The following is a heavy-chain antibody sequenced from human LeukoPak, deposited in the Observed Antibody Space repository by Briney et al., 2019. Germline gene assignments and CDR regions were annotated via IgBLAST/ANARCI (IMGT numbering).Heavy chain of an antibody. CDR1: GFTFSTYG. V-gene: IGHV3-33*01. Sequence: TGGPLRLPRAASGFTFSTYGMHWVAPAPGKGLEGVAFIWDDGRQEQYQDSMKGLITISRDNFKTTVFLRVNSGRAEDTAVYYFAGDGALGGMALDIWGQGAMVTVS. D-gene: IGHD3-16*01. CDR3: AGDGALGGMALDI. CDR2: IWDDGRQE. J-gene: IGHJ3*02.